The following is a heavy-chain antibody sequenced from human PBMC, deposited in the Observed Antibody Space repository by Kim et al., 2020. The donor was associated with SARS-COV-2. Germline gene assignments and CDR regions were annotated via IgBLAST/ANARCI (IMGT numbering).Heavy chain of an antibody. Sequence: SQTLSLTCAISGDSVSSNSAAWNWVRQSPSRGLEWLGRTYYRSKWYNDYAVSVKSRITINPDTSKNQFSLQLNSVTPEDTAVYYCARDRGRDYYYYYGMDVWGQGTTVTVSS. CDR3: ARDRGRDYYYYYGMDV. J-gene: IGHJ6*02. CDR2: TYYRSKWYN. D-gene: IGHD3-10*01. CDR1: GDSVSSNSAA. V-gene: IGHV6-1*01.